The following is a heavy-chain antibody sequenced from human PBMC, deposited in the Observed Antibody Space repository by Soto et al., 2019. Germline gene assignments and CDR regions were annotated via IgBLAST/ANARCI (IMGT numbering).Heavy chain of an antibody. J-gene: IGHJ5*02. CDR3: ARETYGSGSYYNRSPWFDP. Sequence: GGSLRLSCAASGFTFSSYGMHWVRQAPGKGLEWVAVIWYDGSNKYYADSVKGRFTISRDNSKNTLYLQMNSLRAEDTAVYYCARETYGSGSYYNRSPWFDPWGQGTLVTVSS. D-gene: IGHD3-10*01. CDR2: IWYDGSNK. CDR1: GFTFSSYG. V-gene: IGHV3-33*01.